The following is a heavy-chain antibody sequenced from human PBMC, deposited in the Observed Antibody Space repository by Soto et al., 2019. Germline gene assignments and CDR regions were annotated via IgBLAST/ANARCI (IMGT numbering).Heavy chain of an antibody. J-gene: IGHJ4*02. V-gene: IGHV4-59*01. CDR2: IYSSGST. D-gene: IGHD6-13*01. CDR3: ARSIRAAVFFDY. Sequence: SETLSLTCTVSGGSISNYYWSWIRQPPGRRLEWIGFIYSSGSTNYNPSLKSRVTISVDTSKNQISLKLTSVTAADTALYYCARSIRAAVFFDYWGQGTLVTVSS. CDR1: GGSISNYY.